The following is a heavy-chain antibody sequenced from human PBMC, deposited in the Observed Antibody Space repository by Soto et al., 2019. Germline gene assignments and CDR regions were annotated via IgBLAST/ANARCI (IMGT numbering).Heavy chain of an antibody. Sequence: APVKVSCKDSGYTFTSYGISWVRQAPGQWLEWMRWISAYNGNTNYAQKLQGRVTMTTDTSTSTACMELRSLRSDDTAEYYCARDASSGSRFDYWDQGTRGTVS. J-gene: IGHJ4*02. D-gene: IGHD1-26*01. CDR3: ARDASSGSRFDY. CDR1: GYTFTSYG. CDR2: ISAYNGNT. V-gene: IGHV1-18*04.